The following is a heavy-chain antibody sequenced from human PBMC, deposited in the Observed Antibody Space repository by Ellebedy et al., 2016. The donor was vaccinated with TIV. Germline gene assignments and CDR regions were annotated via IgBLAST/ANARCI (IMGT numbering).Heavy chain of an antibody. D-gene: IGHD6-19*01. Sequence: ASVKVSCXASDYRLSIYGITWVRQAPGQGLEWMGWISALNGNIHYAQKFQGRVTMTTDTATSTAYMELKSLRSDDTAVYFCARSTSIAVAGAEDWGQGTLVTVSS. CDR2: ISALNGNI. J-gene: IGHJ4*02. CDR3: ARSTSIAVAGAED. CDR1: DYRLSIYG. V-gene: IGHV1-18*04.